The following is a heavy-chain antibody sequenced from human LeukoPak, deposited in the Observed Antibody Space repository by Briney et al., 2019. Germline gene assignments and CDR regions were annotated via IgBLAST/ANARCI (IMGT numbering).Heavy chain of an antibody. CDR2: VNPNSGDI. Sequence: ASVKVSCKASGYTFTGYYIQWVRQAPGQGLAWMEWVNPNSGDIKYAPKVQGRVTMTRDTSIITAYVELCRLRSDDTAIYYCARVAVAGTFEYYFDYWGQGSLVIVSS. CDR1: GYTFTGYY. CDR3: ARVAVAGTFEYYFDY. V-gene: IGHV1-2*02. J-gene: IGHJ4*02. D-gene: IGHD6-19*01.